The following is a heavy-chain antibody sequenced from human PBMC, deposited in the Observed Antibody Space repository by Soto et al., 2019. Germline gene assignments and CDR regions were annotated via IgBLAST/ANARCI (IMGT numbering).Heavy chain of an antibody. CDR2: IIPIFGTT. J-gene: IGHJ4*02. CDR3: ARGLYCGGGCYSHFDY. D-gene: IGHD2-21*02. CDR1: GGTFSNYP. Sequence: VQLVQSGAEVKKPGSSVKVSCKASGGTFSNYPFIWVRQAPGQGLDWIGGIIPIFGTTDYGQRFQGRVTITSDESTNTAHMELSSLRSDDTAVYYCARGLYCGGGCYSHFDYWGQGTLVTVSS. V-gene: IGHV1-69*01.